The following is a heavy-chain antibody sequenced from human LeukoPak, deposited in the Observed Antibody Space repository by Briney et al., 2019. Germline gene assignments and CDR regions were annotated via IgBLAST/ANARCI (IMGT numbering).Heavy chain of an antibody. J-gene: IGHJ4*02. Sequence: SETLSLTCIVSGGSVSTTNYYWSWIRQPPGKGLEWIGEINHSGSTNYNPSLKSRVTISVDTSKNQFSLKLSSVTAADTAVYYCARHGVRSDYWGQGTLVTVSS. V-gene: IGHV4-39*01. CDR2: INHSGST. D-gene: IGHD4-17*01. CDR3: ARHGVRSDY. CDR1: GGSVSTTNYY.